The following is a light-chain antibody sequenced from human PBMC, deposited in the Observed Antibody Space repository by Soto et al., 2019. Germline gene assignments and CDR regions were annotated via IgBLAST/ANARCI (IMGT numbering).Light chain of an antibody. V-gene: IGKV1-33*01. J-gene: IGKJ4*01. Sequence: DIQMTQSPSSLSASVGDRVTITCQASQDIYNYLNWYQQKPGKAPKLLIYGASNLKTGVPSRFSGSGSGIDYTFTISSLQPEDIATYYCQQYDSLPLTFGGGTKVEIK. CDR1: QDIYNY. CDR3: QQYDSLPLT. CDR2: GAS.